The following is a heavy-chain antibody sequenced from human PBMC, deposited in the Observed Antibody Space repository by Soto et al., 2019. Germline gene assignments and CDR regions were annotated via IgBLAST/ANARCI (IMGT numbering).Heavy chain of an antibody. D-gene: IGHD5-12*01. CDR1: GYTFTIYG. V-gene: IGHV1-18*01. Sequence: APVKVSCKASGYTFTIYGISWARQAPGQGLEWMGWISAYNGNTNYAQKLQGRVTMTTDTSTSTAYMELRSLRSDDTAVYYCARLYSGYDLGAWGQGTLVTVSS. CDR3: ARLYSGYDLGA. J-gene: IGHJ5*02. CDR2: ISAYNGNT.